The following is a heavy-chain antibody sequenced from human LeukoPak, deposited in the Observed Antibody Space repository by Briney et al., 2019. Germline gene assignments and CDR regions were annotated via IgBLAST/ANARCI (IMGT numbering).Heavy chain of an antibody. CDR2: IYYSGST. V-gene: IGHV4-39*01. CDR3: ARQATYSSSPFDY. CDR1: GGSISSISYY. Sequence: PSETLSLTCTVSGGSISSISYYWGWIRQPPGKGLEWIGNIYYSGSTYYNPSLKSRVTISVDTSKNQFSLKLSFVTAADTAVYYCARQATYSSSPFDYWGQGTLVTVSS. J-gene: IGHJ4*02. D-gene: IGHD6-6*01.